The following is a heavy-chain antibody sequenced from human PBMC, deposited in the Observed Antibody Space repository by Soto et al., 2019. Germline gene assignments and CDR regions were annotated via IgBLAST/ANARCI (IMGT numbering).Heavy chain of an antibody. J-gene: IGHJ4*02. Sequence: EVQLVESGGGLVQPGGSLRLSCAASGFNFSVYWMHWVRQAPGKGLVWVSRINSDGSYASSADSVKGRLTISRDNAKNTLYLQLNSLRAEDTAVYYCAIGGAYGDYRSDYWGQGTLVTVSS. D-gene: IGHD4-17*01. CDR1: GFNFSVYW. V-gene: IGHV3-74*01. CDR3: AIGGAYGDYRSDY. CDR2: INSDGSYA.